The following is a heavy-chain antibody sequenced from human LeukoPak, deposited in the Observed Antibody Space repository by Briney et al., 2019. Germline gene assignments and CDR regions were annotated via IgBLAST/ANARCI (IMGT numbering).Heavy chain of an antibody. V-gene: IGHV3-7*01. Sequence: GGSLGPSCGASGFTLSSYWMSWVRPAAGKGREGVANIKQYGSEKYYVESVKGRFTISRDNAKNSVYLQMNSLRAEDTAVYYCARDNLDFYYYYMDVWGKGTTVTVSS. CDR2: IKQYGSEK. D-gene: IGHD1-14*01. CDR3: ARDNLDFYYYYMDV. CDR1: GFTLSSYW. J-gene: IGHJ6*03.